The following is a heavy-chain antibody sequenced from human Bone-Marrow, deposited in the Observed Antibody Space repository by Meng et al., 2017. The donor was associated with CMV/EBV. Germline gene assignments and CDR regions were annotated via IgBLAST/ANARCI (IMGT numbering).Heavy chain of an antibody. Sequence: SETLSLTCAVYGGSFSGYYWSWIRQPPGKGLEWIGEINHSGSTNYNPSLKSRVTISVDTSKNQFSLKLSSVTAADTAVYYCARGGFNFRNWFDPWGPETLVTVSS. V-gene: IGHV4-34*01. J-gene: IGHJ5*02. CDR2: INHSGST. CDR1: GGSFSGYY. CDR3: ARGGFNFRNWFDP.